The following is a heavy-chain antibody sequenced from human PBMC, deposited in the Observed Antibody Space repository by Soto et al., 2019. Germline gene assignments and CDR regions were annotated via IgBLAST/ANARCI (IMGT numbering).Heavy chain of an antibody. J-gene: IGHJ5*02. V-gene: IGHV3-23*01. CDR2: ISGSGGST. CDR3: ETYKVVTAQTPWFDP. Sequence: GESIIPTCAASAFAFTCYALSWVSQAPGKGLEWVSAISGSGGSTYYADSVKGRFTISRDNSKNTLYLQMNSLRSEDTAVYYCETYKVVTAQTPWFDPWGQGTLVTVSS. D-gene: IGHD2-21*02. CDR1: AFAFTCYA.